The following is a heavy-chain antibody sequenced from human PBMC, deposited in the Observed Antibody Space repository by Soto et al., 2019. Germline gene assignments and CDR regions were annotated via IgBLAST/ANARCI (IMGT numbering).Heavy chain of an antibody. J-gene: IGHJ6*02. Sequence: PSETLSLTCAVYGGSFSGYYWSWIRQPPGKGLEWIGEINHSGSTNYNPSLKSRVTISVDTSKNQFSLKLSSVTAADTAVYYCASKTFGTISPGGGYYLYYYGMDVWGQGTTVT. CDR3: ASKTFGTISPGGGYYLYYYGMDV. V-gene: IGHV4-34*01. CDR2: INHSGST. CDR1: GGSFSGYY. D-gene: IGHD2-2*01.